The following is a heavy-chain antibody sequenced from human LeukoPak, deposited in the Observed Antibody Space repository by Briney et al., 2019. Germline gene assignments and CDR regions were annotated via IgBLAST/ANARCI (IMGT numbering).Heavy chain of an antibody. CDR2: IYSGGST. D-gene: IGHD3-9*01. CDR3: ARVGRYYDILTGYYYYFDY. CDR1: GFTVSSNY. V-gene: IGHV3-66*01. J-gene: IGHJ4*02. Sequence: GGSLRLSCAASGFTVSSNYMSWVRQAPGKGLEWVSVIYSGGSTYYADSVRGRFTISGDNSKNTLYLQMNSLRAEDTAVYYCARVGRYYDILTGYYYYFDYWGQGTLVTVSP.